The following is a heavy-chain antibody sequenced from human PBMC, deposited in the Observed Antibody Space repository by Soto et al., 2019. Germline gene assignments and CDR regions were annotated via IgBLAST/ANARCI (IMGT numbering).Heavy chain of an antibody. V-gene: IGHV1-3*01. CDR1: GYTFTSYA. Sequence: APVEVSSKASGYTFTSYAMHWLRQSPGQRLAWMGWINAGNGNTKYSQKFQGRVTITRDTSASTAYMELRSVTAADTAIYYCATPFLTRSSWLNTLGEDSQYGTGVWGQGTTVTVS. D-gene: IGHD3-16*01. CDR3: ATPFLTRSSWLNTLGEDSQYGTGV. CDR2: INAGNGNT. J-gene: IGHJ6*02.